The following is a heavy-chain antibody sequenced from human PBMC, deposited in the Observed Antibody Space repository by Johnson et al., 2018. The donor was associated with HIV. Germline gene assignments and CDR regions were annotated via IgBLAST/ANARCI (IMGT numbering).Heavy chain of an antibody. D-gene: IGHD4-17*01. Sequence: VQLVESGGGVVQPGRSLRLSCAASGFTFSSYAMHWVRQAPAKGLEWVANIKYDESEKYYVGSVRGRFTISRDNAKNSLYLDMSSLRAEDTAVYYCARLKYGDYGDAFDIWGQGTMVTVSS. J-gene: IGHJ3*02. CDR2: IKYDESEK. V-gene: IGHV3-7*02. CDR3: ARLKYGDYGDAFDI. CDR1: GFTFSSYA.